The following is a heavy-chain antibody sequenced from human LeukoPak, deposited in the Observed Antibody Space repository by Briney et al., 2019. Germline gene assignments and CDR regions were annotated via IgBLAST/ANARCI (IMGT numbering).Heavy chain of an antibody. D-gene: IGHD1-14*01. CDR1: GFTFSNAW. CDR2: IKSKTDGGTT. Sequence: GGSLRLSCAASGFTFSNAWMSWVRQAPGKGLEWVGRIKSKTDGGTTDYAAPVKGRFTISRDDSKNTLYLQMNSLKTEDTAVYYCTTADREAYYYYYYMDVWGKGTTVTVSS. V-gene: IGHV3-15*01. CDR3: TTADREAYYYYYYMDV. J-gene: IGHJ6*03.